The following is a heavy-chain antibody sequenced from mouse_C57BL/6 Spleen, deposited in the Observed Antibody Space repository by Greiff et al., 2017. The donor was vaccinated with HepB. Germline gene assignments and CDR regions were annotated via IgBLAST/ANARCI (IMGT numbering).Heavy chain of an antibody. CDR1: GYTFTDYN. CDR3: ATESDWYFDV. J-gene: IGHJ1*03. Sequence: EVQLQQSGPELVKPGASVKISCKASGYTFTDYNMDWVKQSHGKSLEWIGDINPNNGGTNYNQKFKGKATLTVDKSSSTAYMELRSLTSEDTAVYYCATESDWYFDVWGTGTTVTVSS. CDR2: INPNNGGT. V-gene: IGHV1-18*01.